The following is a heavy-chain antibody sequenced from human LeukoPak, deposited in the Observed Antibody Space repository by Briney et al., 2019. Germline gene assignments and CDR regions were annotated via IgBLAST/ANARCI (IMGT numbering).Heavy chain of an antibody. CDR3: ARDRWEYGGYDYYGMDV. V-gene: IGHV3-33*01. Sequence: PGGSLRLSCAASGFTFSSYGMHWGRQAPGKGLEWVAVIWYDGSNKYYADSVKGRFTISRDNSKNTLYLQMNSLRAEDTAVYYCARDRWEYGGYDYYGMDVWGQGTTVTVSS. D-gene: IGHD4/OR15-4a*01. CDR1: GFTFSSYG. J-gene: IGHJ6*02. CDR2: IWYDGSNK.